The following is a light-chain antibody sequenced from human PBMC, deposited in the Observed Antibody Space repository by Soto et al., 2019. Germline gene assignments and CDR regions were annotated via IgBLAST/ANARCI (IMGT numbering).Light chain of an antibody. CDR1: QKINNF. CDR3: QQRLSNPRT. CDR2: LSS. J-gene: IGKJ4*01. Sequence: DIQMTQSPSSVSASVGDRITVTCRASQKINNFLNWYQQKPGKAPKLLIFLSSTLESGVPARFGGSGSGTEFTLTISNLQPEDSATYYCQQRLSNPRTFGGGTRVDIQ. V-gene: IGKV1-39*01.